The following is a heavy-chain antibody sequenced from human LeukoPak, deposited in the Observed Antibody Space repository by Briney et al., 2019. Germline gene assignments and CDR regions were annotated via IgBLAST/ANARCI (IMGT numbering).Heavy chain of an antibody. V-gene: IGHV3-48*01. Sequence: GGSLRLSCAASGFTFSSYEMNWVRQAPGKGLEWVSYISSSSSTIYYADSVKGRFTISRDNAKNSLYLQMNSLRAEDTAVYYCARDSLYSSGWYGGDFDYWGQGTLVTVSS. D-gene: IGHD6-19*01. CDR2: ISSSSSTI. CDR1: GFTFSSYE. J-gene: IGHJ4*02. CDR3: ARDSLYSSGWYGGDFDY.